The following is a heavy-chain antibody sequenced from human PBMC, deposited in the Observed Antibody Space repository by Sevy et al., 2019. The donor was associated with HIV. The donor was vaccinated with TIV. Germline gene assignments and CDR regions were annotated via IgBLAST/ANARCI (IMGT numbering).Heavy chain of an antibody. D-gene: IGHD2-2*02. CDR1: GGSISSYY. CDR3: ARGEIPSPYYYGMDV. J-gene: IGHJ6*02. Sequence: SETLSLTCTVSGGSISSYYWSRIRQPPGKGLEWIGYIYYSGSTNYNPSLKSRVTISVDTSKNQFSLKLSSVTAADTAVYYCARGEIPSPYYYGMDVWGQGTTVTVSS. V-gene: IGHV4-59*01. CDR2: IYYSGST.